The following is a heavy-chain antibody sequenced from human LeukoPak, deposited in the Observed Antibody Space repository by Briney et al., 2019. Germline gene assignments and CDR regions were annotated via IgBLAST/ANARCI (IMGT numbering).Heavy chain of an antibody. CDR2: ISVSGSIA. V-gene: IGHV3-48*01. J-gene: IGHJ4*02. CDR1: GFXFSTYS. Sequence: GGSLRLSCAASGFXFSTYSLDWVRQAPGKGLEWISYISVSGSIALYADTVKGRFTISRDNAKSSLYLQMNSLRAEDTAVYYCARDHAWVGATYFDYWGQGTLVTVSS. CDR3: ARDHAWVGATYFDY. D-gene: IGHD1-26*01.